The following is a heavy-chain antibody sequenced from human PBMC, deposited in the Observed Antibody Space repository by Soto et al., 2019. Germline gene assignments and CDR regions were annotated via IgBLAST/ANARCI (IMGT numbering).Heavy chain of an antibody. CDR3: GKGKRSWYYYDSSGSLDAFDI. D-gene: IGHD3-22*01. Sequence: PGGSLRLSCAASGFTFSSYGMHWFRQAPGKGLEGVAVIWYDGSNKDYADSVKGRFTISRDNSENTLNLQMNSVRAEDTAVYYCGKGKRSWYYYDSSGSLDAFDIWGQGTMVTVSS. CDR1: GFTFSSYG. J-gene: IGHJ3*02. V-gene: IGHV3-33*06. CDR2: IWYDGSNK.